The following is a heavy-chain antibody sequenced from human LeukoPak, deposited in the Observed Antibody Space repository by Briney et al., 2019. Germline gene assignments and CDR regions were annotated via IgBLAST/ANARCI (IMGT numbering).Heavy chain of an antibody. V-gene: IGHV3-30*04. CDR2: ISYDGSNK. D-gene: IGHD3-22*01. CDR3: ARDDVYYDSSGYYRTRCAFDI. CDR1: KFTFSSYA. J-gene: IGHJ3*02. Sequence: GRSLRLSCAASKFTFSSYAMHWVRQAPGKGLEWVAVISYDGSNKYYADSVKGRFTISRDNSKNTLYLQMNSLRAEDTAVYYCARDDVYYDSSGYYRTRCAFDIWGQGTMVTVSS.